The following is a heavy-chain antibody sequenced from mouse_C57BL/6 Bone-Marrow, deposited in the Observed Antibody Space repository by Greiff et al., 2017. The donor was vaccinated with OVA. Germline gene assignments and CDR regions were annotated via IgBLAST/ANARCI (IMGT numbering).Heavy chain of an antibody. J-gene: IGHJ4*01. Sequence: QVQLQQPGAELVKPGASVKMSCKASGYTFTSYWITWVKQRPGQGLEWIGDIYPGSGSTNYNEKFKSKATLTVDTSSSTAYMQLSSLTSEDSAVYYCARHEIGWLRRGVYYAMDYWGQGTSVTVSS. CDR2: IYPGSGST. V-gene: IGHV1-55*01. CDR1: GYTFTSYW. D-gene: IGHD2-2*01. CDR3: ARHEIGWLRRGVYYAMDY.